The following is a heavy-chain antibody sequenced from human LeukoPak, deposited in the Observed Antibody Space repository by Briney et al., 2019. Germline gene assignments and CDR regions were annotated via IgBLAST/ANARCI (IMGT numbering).Heavy chain of an antibody. J-gene: IGHJ4*02. CDR2: INSDGSST. Sequence: PGGSLRLSCAASGXTFSSYWMHWVRQAPGKGLVWVSRINSDGSSTNYADSVKGRFTISRDNAKNTLYLQLNSLRAEDTAVYYCARHITRAITEDYWGQGTLVTVSS. CDR1: GXTFSSYW. CDR3: ARHITRAITEDY. D-gene: IGHD1-20*01. V-gene: IGHV3-74*01.